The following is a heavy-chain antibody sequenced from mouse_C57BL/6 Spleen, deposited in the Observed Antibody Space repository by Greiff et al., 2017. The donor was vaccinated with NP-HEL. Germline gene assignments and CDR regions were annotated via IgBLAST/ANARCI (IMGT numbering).Heavy chain of an antibody. CDR3: ARRDGKGAMDY. V-gene: IGHV5-17*01. CDR1: GFTFSDYG. Sequence: EVQVVESGGGLVKPGGSLKLSCAASGFTFSDYGMHWVRQAPEKGLEWVAYISSGSSTIYYADTVKGRFTISRDNAKNTLFLQMTSLRSEDTAMYYCARRDGKGAMDYWGQGTSVTVSS. D-gene: IGHD1-1*01. CDR2: ISSGSSTI. J-gene: IGHJ4*01.